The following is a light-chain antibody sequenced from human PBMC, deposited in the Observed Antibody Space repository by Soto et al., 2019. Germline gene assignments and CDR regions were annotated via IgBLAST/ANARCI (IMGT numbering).Light chain of an antibody. CDR1: QSVSSY. J-gene: IGKJ5*01. V-gene: IGKV3-15*01. CDR2: GAS. CDR3: QQYNNWPPYT. Sequence: PGGRATLSCRASQSVSSYLAWYQQKPGRAPRLLIYGASTRATGTPTRFSGSGSGTEFTLTISSLQSEDFAVYFCQQYNNWPPYTFGQGTRLEIK.